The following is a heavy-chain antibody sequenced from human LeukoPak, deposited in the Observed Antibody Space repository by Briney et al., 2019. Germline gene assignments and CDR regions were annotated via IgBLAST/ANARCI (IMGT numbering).Heavy chain of an antibody. D-gene: IGHD3-10*01. CDR3: ARDRGPRAGFMVREAYDY. CDR2: IDTDGSIT. J-gene: IGHJ4*02. Sequence: GGSLRLSCAASGFTFSDYWIHWVRQAPGKGLVWVSRIDTDGSITNYADSVKGRFSISRDNAKNTLYLQMSSLRAEDTAVYYCARDRGPRAGFMVREAYDYWGQGTLVTVSS. V-gene: IGHV3-74*01. CDR1: GFTFSDYW.